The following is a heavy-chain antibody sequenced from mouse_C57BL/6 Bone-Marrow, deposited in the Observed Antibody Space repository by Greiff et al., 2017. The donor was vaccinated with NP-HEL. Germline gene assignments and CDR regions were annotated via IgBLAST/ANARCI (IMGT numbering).Heavy chain of an antibody. J-gene: IGHJ4*01. D-gene: IGHD2-13*01. CDR3: ARDDYYYARDY. Sequence: EVKLVESEGGLVQPGSSMKLSCTASGFTFSDYYMAWVRQVPEKGLEWVANINYDGSSTYYLDSLKSRFIISRDNAKNILYLQMSSLKSEDTATYYCARDDYYYARDYWGQGTSVTVSS. V-gene: IGHV5-16*01. CDR2: INYDGSST. CDR1: GFTFSDYY.